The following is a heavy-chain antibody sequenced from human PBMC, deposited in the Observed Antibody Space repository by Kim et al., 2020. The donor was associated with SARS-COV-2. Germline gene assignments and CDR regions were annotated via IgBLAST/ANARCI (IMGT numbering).Heavy chain of an antibody. CDR2: IYYSGST. CDR3: ARQGVAAAGTSGYYYYYGMDV. D-gene: IGHD6-13*01. CDR1: GGSISSSSYY. Sequence: SETLSLTCTVSGGSISSSSYYWGWIRQPPGKGLEWIGSIYYSGSTYYNPSLKSRVTISVDTSKNQFSLKLSSVTAADTAVYYCARQGVAAAGTSGYYYYYGMDVWGQGTTVTVSS. J-gene: IGHJ6*02. V-gene: IGHV4-39*01.